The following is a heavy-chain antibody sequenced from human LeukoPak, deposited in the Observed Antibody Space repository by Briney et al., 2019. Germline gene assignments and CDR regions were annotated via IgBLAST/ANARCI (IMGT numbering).Heavy chain of an antibody. D-gene: IGHD1/OR15-1a*01. CDR1: GYTLSSYS. J-gene: IGHJ4*02. Sequence: GGCLRLSCVASGYTLSSYSINWVRQAPGKGLEWVSSISVRSNYIYYADSVRGRFSISRDDARDSLYLQMNRLRAEERAVYFCVRLRRNSVGGQGRLVTV. CDR3: VRLRRNSV. V-gene: IGHV3-21*01. CDR2: ISVRSNYI.